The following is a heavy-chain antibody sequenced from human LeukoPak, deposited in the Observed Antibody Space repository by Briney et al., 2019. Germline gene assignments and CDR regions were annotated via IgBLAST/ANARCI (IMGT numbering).Heavy chain of an antibody. CDR3: ARDLGYCSGSTCYVGYFDY. V-gene: IGHV3-66*01. D-gene: IGHD2-15*01. CDR2: IYSDGST. Sequence: GGSLRLSCAASGFTVSTNYMNWVRQAPGKGLEWVSLIYSDGSTYYADSVKGRFTISRDNSKNTLYLQMNSLRAEDTAVYYCARDLGYCSGSTCYVGYFDYWGQGTQVTVSS. CDR1: GFTVSTNY. J-gene: IGHJ4*02.